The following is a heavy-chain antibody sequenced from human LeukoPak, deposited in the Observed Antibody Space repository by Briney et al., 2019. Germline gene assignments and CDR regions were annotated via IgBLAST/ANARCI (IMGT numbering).Heavy chain of an antibody. J-gene: IGHJ4*02. Sequence: ASVKVACKASGYTFTCYYMHWVRHATGQGLEWMGWINPNSGGTNYAQKFQGRVTMTRDTSISTAYMELSRLRSDDTAVYYCARGDDFWSGYFDYWGQGTLVTVSS. D-gene: IGHD3-3*01. CDR2: INPNSGGT. CDR1: GYTFTCYY. V-gene: IGHV1-2*02. CDR3: ARGDDFWSGYFDY.